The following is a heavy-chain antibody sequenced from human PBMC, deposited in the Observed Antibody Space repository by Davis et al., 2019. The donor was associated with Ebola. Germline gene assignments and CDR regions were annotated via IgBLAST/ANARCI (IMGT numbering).Heavy chain of an antibody. D-gene: IGHD3-3*01. V-gene: IGHV1-46*01. Sequence: AASVKVSCKASGYTFTGYYMHWVRQAPGQGLEWMGIIAPSGDFTRFAPKFQGRITLTTDTSTNTVYMELTSLESEDTAVYYCARALDRLLDFDYWGQGTLVTVSS. CDR1: GYTFTGYY. CDR2: IAPSGDFT. J-gene: IGHJ4*02. CDR3: ARALDRLLDFDY.